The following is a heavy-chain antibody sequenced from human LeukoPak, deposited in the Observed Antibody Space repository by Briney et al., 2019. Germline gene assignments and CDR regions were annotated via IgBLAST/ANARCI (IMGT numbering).Heavy chain of an antibody. J-gene: IGHJ4*02. D-gene: IGHD2-8*01. V-gene: IGHV3-23*01. CDR2: IRGSGDYT. CDR1: GFTFSGYA. Sequence: GGSLRLSCAVSGFTFSGYAMSWVRQAPGKGLEWVSTIRGSGDYTYYADSVKGRFTISRDNSKNTLYLQMNSLRAEDTAVYYCARETYGRYYFDYWGQGTLVTVSS. CDR3: ARETYGRYYFDY.